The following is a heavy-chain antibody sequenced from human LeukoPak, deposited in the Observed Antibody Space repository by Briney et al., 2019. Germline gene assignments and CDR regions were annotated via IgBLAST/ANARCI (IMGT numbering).Heavy chain of an antibody. CDR2: IYHSGST. D-gene: IGHD5-18*01. CDR3: ASLAGDIAMVRGGDYYYYMDV. V-gene: IGHV4-38-2*02. Sequence: SETLSLTCTVSGYSISSSYYWGWIRQPPGKGLEWFGSIYHSGSTYYNPSLKSRVTISVDTSKNQFSLRLSSVTAADTAVYYCASLAGDIAMVRGGDYYYYMDVWGKGTTVTISS. J-gene: IGHJ6*03. CDR1: GYSISSSYY.